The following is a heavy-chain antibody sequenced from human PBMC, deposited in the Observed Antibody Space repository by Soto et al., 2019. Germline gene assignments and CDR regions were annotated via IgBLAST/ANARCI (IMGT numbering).Heavy chain of an antibody. CDR1: GGSISSYY. Sequence: SETLSLTCTVSGGSISSYYWSWIRQPPGKGLEWIGYIYYSGSTNYNPSLKSRVTISVDTSKNQFSLKLSSVTAADTAVYYCASYGDYVLDYWGQGTLVTVSS. CDR3: ASYGDYVLDY. V-gene: IGHV4-59*01. J-gene: IGHJ4*02. CDR2: IYYSGST. D-gene: IGHD4-17*01.